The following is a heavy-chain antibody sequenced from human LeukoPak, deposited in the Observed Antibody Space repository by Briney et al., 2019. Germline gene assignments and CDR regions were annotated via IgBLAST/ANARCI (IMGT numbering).Heavy chain of an antibody. CDR3: ARKGRYSSSTRPLDY. D-gene: IGHD6-6*01. CDR1: GYTFTSYG. Sequence: EASVKVSCKASGYTFTSYGISWVRQAPGQGLEWMGWISAYNGNTNYAQKLRGRVTMTTDTSTSTAYMELRSLRSDDTAVYYCARKGRYSSSTRPLDYWGQGTLVTVSS. V-gene: IGHV1-18*01. J-gene: IGHJ4*02. CDR2: ISAYNGNT.